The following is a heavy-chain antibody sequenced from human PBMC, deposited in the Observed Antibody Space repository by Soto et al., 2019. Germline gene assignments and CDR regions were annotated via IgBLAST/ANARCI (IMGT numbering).Heavy chain of an antibody. J-gene: IGHJ3*02. CDR1: GGSVSTGSHY. D-gene: IGHD3-9*01. CDR2: ISYSGTT. Sequence: QVQLQESGPGLVKPSETLFLTCSVSGGSVSTGSHYWSWIRQSPGKGLEWIAYISYSGTTDYNPSLNSRVTRAVDMSKNQFALRLNSVTAVATAVYYCARDRSDILHSFDAFDIWGPGTLVTVSS. CDR3: ARDRSDILHSFDAFDI. V-gene: IGHV4-61*01.